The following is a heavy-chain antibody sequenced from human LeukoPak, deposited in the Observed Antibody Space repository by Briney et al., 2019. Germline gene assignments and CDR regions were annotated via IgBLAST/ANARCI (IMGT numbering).Heavy chain of an antibody. Sequence: SETLSLTCAVYGGSFSGYYWSWIRQPPGKGLEWIGEINHSGSTNYNPSLKSRVTISVDTSKNQFSLKLSSVTAADTAVYHCASRAYYYGSGRTYYYGMDVWGKGTTVTVSS. CDR3: ASRAYYYGSGRTYYYGMDV. J-gene: IGHJ6*04. CDR1: GGSFSGYY. V-gene: IGHV4-34*01. CDR2: INHSGST. D-gene: IGHD3-10*01.